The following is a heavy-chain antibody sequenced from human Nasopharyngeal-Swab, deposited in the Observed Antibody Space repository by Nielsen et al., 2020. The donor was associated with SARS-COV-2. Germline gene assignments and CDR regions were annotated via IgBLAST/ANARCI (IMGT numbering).Heavy chain of an antibody. CDR2: IYYSGST. J-gene: IGHJ6*02. V-gene: IGHV4-59*01. CDR3: ARDRAWDSSGWDYYYGMDV. Sequence: WIRQPPGKGLEWIGYIYYSGSTNYNPSLKSQVTISVDTSKNQFSLKLSSVTAADTAVYYCARDRAWDSSGWDYYYGMDVWGQGTTVTVSS. D-gene: IGHD6-19*01.